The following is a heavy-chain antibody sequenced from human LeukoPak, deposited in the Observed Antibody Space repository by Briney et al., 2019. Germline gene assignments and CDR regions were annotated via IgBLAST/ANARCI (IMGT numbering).Heavy chain of an antibody. D-gene: IGHD3-22*01. CDR2: IYYSGST. Sequence: SETLSLTCTVSGGSISHYYWSWIRQPPGKGLEWIGYIYYSGSTNYNPSLKSRVTISVDTSKNQFSLKLSSVTAADTAVYYCAREENYYDTSGYRNWYFDLWGRGTLVTVSS. CDR1: GGSISHYY. CDR3: AREENYYDTSGYRNWYFDL. J-gene: IGHJ2*01. V-gene: IGHV4-59*12.